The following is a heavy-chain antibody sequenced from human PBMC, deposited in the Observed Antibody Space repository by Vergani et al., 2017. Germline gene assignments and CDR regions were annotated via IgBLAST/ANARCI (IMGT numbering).Heavy chain of an antibody. J-gene: IGHJ4*01. CDR3: ARAYGRYDWFVY. CDR2: ISGSGGNT. D-gene: IGHD1-20*01. Sequence: EVQLLESGGGLVKPGGSLRLSCGASVFTFFSYAMTWVRQAPGKGLKWVSAISGSGGNTVYTDSVKGRFTTSRDNSKDTLYLLMNSLRVEDTAIYYCARAYGRYDWFVYWGQRTLVTVSS. V-gene: IGHV3-23*01. CDR1: VFTFFSYA.